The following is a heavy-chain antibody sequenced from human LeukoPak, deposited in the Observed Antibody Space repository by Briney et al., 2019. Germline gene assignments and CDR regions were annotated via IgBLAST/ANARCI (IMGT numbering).Heavy chain of an antibody. Sequence: PGXXLRLSCAASGFTFSSYEMNWVRQAPGKGLEWVSYISSSGSTIYYADSVKGRFTISRDNAKNSLYLQMNSLRAEDTAVYYCARIYDSSDYWGQGTLVTVSS. J-gene: IGHJ4*02. CDR3: ARIYDSSDY. CDR1: GFTFSSYE. V-gene: IGHV3-48*03. CDR2: ISSSGSTI. D-gene: IGHD3-22*01.